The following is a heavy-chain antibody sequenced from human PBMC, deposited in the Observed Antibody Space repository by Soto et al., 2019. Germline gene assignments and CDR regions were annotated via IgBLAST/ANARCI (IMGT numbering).Heavy chain of an antibody. CDR2: SRNKVKSYTT. CDR1: GFSFSDYY. Sequence: EEQLVESGGGLVQPGGSLTLSCAASGFSFSDYYMEWVRQAPGKGLEWVARSRNKVKSYTTDYAASVKGRFTISRELSKNSLYLEMNNLKTEDTAVYYCSKVEGGWGQGTLVTVSS. D-gene: IGHD1-26*01. J-gene: IGHJ4*02. V-gene: IGHV3-72*01. CDR3: SKVEGG.